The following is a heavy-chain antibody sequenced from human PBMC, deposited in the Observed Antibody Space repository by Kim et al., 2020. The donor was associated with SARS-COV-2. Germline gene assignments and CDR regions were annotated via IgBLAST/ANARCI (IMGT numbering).Heavy chain of an antibody. D-gene: IGHD3-10*01. J-gene: IGHJ4*02. CDR1: RGTFSSFA. Sequence: SVKVSCKASRGTFSSFAISWVRQAPGQGLEWMGGINPMFGKANYAQKFQGRVTLTADESTSTAYMELSSLRSEDTAVYYCVRVGFGSGGRFDYWGQGTLVTVSS. CDR3: VRVGFGSGGRFDY. V-gene: IGHV1-69*13. CDR2: INPMFGKA.